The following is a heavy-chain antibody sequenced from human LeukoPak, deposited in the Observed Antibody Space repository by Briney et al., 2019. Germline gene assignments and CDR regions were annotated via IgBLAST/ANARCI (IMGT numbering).Heavy chain of an antibody. Sequence: GASVKVSCKASGYTFTSYDINWVRQATGQGLEWMGWMNPNSGNTGYAQKFQGRVTMTRNTSISTAYMELSSLRSEDTAVYYRARSRDILTGYYYYWGQGTLVTVSS. CDR2: MNPNSGNT. J-gene: IGHJ4*02. CDR1: GYTFTSYD. D-gene: IGHD3-9*01. V-gene: IGHV1-8*01. CDR3: ARSRDILTGYYYY.